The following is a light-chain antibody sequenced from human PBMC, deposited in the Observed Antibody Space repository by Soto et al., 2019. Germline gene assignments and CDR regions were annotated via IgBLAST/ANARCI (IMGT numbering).Light chain of an antibody. CDR2: GAS. J-gene: IGKJ2*01. Sequence: IVLTQSPGTLSLSPGERATLSCRASQSVTNSYLAWYQQKPGQAPRLLIYGASSRATGIPDRFSGSGSGTDFTLTISRLEPEDFVVYYCQQYRTSPYTFGQGTKLEIK. CDR1: QSVTNSY. CDR3: QQYRTSPYT. V-gene: IGKV3-20*01.